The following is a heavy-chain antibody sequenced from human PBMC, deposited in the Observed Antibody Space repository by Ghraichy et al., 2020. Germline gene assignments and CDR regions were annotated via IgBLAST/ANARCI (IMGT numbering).Heavy chain of an antibody. CDR3: AKDGGSTWELVQYFQH. V-gene: IGHV3-23*01. J-gene: IGHJ1*01. CDR1: GFTFSSYA. Sequence: GGSLRLSCAASGFTFSSYAMSWVRQAPGKGLEWVSTIVGSGGSTYYADSVKGRFTISRDNSKNTLYLQMSSLRAEDTAVYYCAKDGGSTWELVQYFQHWGQGTLVTVSS. CDR2: IVGSGGST. D-gene: IGHD1-26*01.